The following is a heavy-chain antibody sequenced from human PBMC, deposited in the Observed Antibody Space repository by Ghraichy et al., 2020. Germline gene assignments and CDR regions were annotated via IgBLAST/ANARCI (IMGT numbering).Heavy chain of an antibody. Sequence: SETLSLTCTVSGGSISSYYWSWIRQPPGKGLEWIGYIYYSGSTNYNPSLKSRVTISVDTSKNQFSLKLSSVTAADTAVYYCARGARDGDYIYYYYGMDVWGQGTTVTVSS. CDR2: IYYSGST. D-gene: IGHD4-17*01. CDR1: GGSISSYY. CDR3: ARGARDGDYIYYYYGMDV. J-gene: IGHJ6*02. V-gene: IGHV4-59*01.